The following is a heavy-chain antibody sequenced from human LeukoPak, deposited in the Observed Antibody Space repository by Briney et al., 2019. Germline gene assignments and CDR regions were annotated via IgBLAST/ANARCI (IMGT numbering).Heavy chain of an antibody. Sequence: QSGRSLRLSCAASGFTFSSYGMHWVRQAPGKGLEWVAVISYDGSNKYYADSVKGRFTISRDNSKNTLYLQMNSLRAEDRAVYSCAKDLVRDCSGGSWYGIEYWGEGTLVTVSS. CDR1: GFTFSSYG. CDR3: AKDLVRDCSGGSWYGIEY. CDR2: ISYDGSNK. J-gene: IGHJ4*02. V-gene: IGHV3-30*18. D-gene: IGHD2-15*01.